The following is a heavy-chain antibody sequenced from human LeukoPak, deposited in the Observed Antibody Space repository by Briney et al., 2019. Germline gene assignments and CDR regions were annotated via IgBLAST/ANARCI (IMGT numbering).Heavy chain of an antibody. J-gene: IGHJ4*02. CDR1: GGSFSGYY. CDR3: ARVHFGVTDTFDY. D-gene: IGHD3-3*01. CDR2: INHSGST. V-gene: IGHV4-34*01. Sequence: SETLSLTCAVYGGSFSGYYWSWIRQPPGKGLEWIGEINHSGSTNYNPSLKSRVTISVDTSKNQFSLKLSSVTAADTAVYYCARVHFGVTDTFDYWGQGTLVTVSS.